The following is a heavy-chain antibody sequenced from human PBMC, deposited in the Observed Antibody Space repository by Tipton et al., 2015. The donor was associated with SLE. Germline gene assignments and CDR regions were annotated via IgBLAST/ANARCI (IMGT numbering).Heavy chain of an antibody. D-gene: IGHD6-19*01. J-gene: IGHJ2*01. V-gene: IGHV3-30-3*01. Sequence: RSLRLSCSASGFTFSSYAMHWVRQAPGKGLEWVAVISYDGSNKYYADSVKGRFTISRDNSKNTLYLQMNSLRAEDTAVYYCASGIAVAEDFDLWGRGTLVTVAS. CDR1: GFTFSSYA. CDR2: ISYDGSNK. CDR3: ASGIAVAEDFDL.